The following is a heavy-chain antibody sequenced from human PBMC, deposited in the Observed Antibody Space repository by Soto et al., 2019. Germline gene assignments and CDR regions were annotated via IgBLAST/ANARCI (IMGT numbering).Heavy chain of an antibody. CDR2: IAYDGSLK. CDR3: AKDLKVSGSHYGTLNYYYGMDV. J-gene: IGHJ6*02. Sequence: QVQLVESGGGVVQPGGTLRLSCAAFGFTFSSYGMQWVRQAPGKGLEWVAVIAYDGSLKYYVDSVKGRFTISRDNSKNTLYLQINSLRAEDTAVYYCAKDLKVSGSHYGTLNYYYGMDVWGQGTTVSVSS. V-gene: IGHV3-30*18. D-gene: IGHD3-10*01. CDR1: GFTFSSYG.